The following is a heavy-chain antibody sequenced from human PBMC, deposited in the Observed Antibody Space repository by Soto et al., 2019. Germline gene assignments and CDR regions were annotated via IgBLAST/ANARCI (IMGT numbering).Heavy chain of an antibody. V-gene: IGHV3-15*01. CDR1: GFTFSNAW. CDR3: TTDLLGTTVVTPGY. CDR2: TKSKTDGGTT. Sequence: TGGSLRLSCAASGFTFSNAWMSWVRQAPGKGLEWVGRTKSKTDGGTTDYAAPVKGRFTISRDDSKNTLYLQMNSLKTEDTAVYYCTTDLLGTTVVTPGYWGQGTLVTVSS. J-gene: IGHJ4*02. D-gene: IGHD4-17*01.